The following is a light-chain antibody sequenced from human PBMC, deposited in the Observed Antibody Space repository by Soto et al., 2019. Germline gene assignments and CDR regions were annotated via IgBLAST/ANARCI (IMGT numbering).Light chain of an antibody. V-gene: IGKV1-27*01. J-gene: IGKJ4*01. Sequence: DIQMTQSPSSLSASVGDRVTITCRASQGISNYLAWYQQKQGKVPKLLIYGASNWQSGVPSRFSGSGSGSDFILTISSLQPEDVATYYCQNYNRAPLTFGGGTKVEIK. CDR2: GAS. CDR3: QNYNRAPLT. CDR1: QGISNY.